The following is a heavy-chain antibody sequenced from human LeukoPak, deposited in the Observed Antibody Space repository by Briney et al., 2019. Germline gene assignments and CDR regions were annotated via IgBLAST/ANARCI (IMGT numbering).Heavy chain of an antibody. J-gene: IGHJ4*02. CDR1: GYTFTSYD. Sequence: ASVKVSCKASGYTFTSYDINWVRQATGQGLEWMGWMNPNSGNTGYAQKFQGRVTMTRNTSISTAYMELSSLRSEDAAAYYCARVLRWYSLYYFDYWGQGTLVTVSS. D-gene: IGHD4-23*01. CDR3: ARVLRWYSLYYFDY. CDR2: MNPNSGNT. V-gene: IGHV1-8*01.